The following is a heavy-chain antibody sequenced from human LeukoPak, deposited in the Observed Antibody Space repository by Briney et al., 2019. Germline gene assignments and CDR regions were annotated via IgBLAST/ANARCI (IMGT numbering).Heavy chain of an antibody. CDR3: AKAAEQWLGHFDY. D-gene: IGHD6-19*01. CDR1: GFDFSFNE. V-gene: IGHV3-13*01. CDR2: IGTRGDT. J-gene: IGHJ4*02. Sequence: GSLRLPRAAPGFDFSFNEMPLVRQAPGKTLEWLSGIGTRGDTYYLGSVKGRFTISRDDAKNSLYLQMTSLRAGDTAVYYCAKAAEQWLGHFDYWGQGTLVTVSS.